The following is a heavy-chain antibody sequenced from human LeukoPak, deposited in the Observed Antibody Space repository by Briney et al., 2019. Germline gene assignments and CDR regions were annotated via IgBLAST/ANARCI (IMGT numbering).Heavy chain of an antibody. Sequence: ASVKVSCKASGYTFTSYGISWVRQAPGQGLEWMGWISAYNGNTNYAQKLQGRVTMTTDTSTSTAYMELRSLRSDDTAVYYCARTIYYDSSGSYYYYMDVWGKGTTVTVSS. CDR3: ARTIYYDSSGSYYYYMDV. V-gene: IGHV1-18*01. CDR2: ISAYNGNT. CDR1: GYTFTSYG. J-gene: IGHJ6*03. D-gene: IGHD3-22*01.